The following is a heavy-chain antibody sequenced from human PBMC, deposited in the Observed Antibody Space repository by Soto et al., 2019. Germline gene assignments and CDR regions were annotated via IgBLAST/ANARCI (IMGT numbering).Heavy chain of an antibody. CDR3: AKDTPRAYSGSY. J-gene: IGHJ4*02. V-gene: IGHV3-23*01. CDR1: GFTFSSYA. D-gene: IGHD1-26*01. Sequence: EVQLLESGGGLVQPGGSLRLSCAASGFTFSSYAMSWVRQAPGKGLEWVSAISGSGGSTYYADSVKGRFTISRDNSKHTLYRQMNRLRAEDTAVYCCAKDTPRAYSGSYWGQGTLVTVSS. CDR2: ISGSGGST.